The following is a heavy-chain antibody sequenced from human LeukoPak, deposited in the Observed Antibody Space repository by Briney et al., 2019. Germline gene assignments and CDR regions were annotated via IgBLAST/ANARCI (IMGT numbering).Heavy chain of an antibody. CDR3: ARLHYYDSSGYQGWFDP. CDR2: INHSGST. D-gene: IGHD3-22*01. V-gene: IGHV4-34*01. Sequence: SETLSLTCAVYGGSFSGYYWSWIRQPPGKGLEWIGEINHSGSTNYNPSLKSRVTISVDTSKNQFSLKLSSVTAADTAVYYCARLHYYDSSGYQGWFDPWGQGTLVTVSS. J-gene: IGHJ5*02. CDR1: GGSFSGYY.